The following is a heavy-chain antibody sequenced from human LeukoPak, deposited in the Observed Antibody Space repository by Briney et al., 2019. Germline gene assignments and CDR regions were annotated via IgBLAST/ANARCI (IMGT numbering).Heavy chain of an antibody. CDR3: ARLPNHYQYYYMDV. CDR2: IRSQADSYAT. Sequence: PGGSLKLSCAASGFSFSGSAIHWVRQTSGKGLEWIGRIRSQADSYATAYSVSVKGRFSISRDDSKNTAYLQMNSLRAEDAAVYYCARLPNHYQYYYMDVWGTGTTVTVSS. V-gene: IGHV3-73*01. D-gene: IGHD1-14*01. CDR1: GFSFSGSA. J-gene: IGHJ6*03.